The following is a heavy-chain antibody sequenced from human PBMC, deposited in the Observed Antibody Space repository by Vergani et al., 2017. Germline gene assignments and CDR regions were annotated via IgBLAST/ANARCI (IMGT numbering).Heavy chain of an antibody. CDR1: GFSLNTRGVS. CDR2: IYWNDDQ. Sequence: QITLKESGPTLVKPTQTLTLTCTFSGFSLNTRGVSVAWIRQPPGKALDWLALIYWNDDQHYSPSLNNRVTITKDTSKNQVVLTMTNMVYVDTGTYYCVYXKAEYGTTGCFIPFYYYYCMHDWGKGTTVTVSS. J-gene: IGHJ6*03. V-gene: IGHV2-5*04. CDR3: VYXKAEYGTTGCFIPFYYYYCMHD. D-gene: IGHD1-7*01.